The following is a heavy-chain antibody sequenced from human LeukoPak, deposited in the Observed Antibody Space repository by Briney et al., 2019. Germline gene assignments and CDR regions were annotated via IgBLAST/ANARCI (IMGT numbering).Heavy chain of an antibody. J-gene: IGHJ3*02. Sequence: PGGSLRLSCAASGFTFSSYAMHWVRQAPGKGLEWVALISFDGGKNYYADSVKGRFTISRDNSKNTLYLQMNSLIPDDTAVYYCAEGRQQWWTFDALDIWGQGTMVTVSS. V-gene: IGHV3-30*18. CDR3: AEGRQQWWTFDALDI. CDR1: GFTFSSYA. CDR2: ISFDGGKN. D-gene: IGHD5-18*01.